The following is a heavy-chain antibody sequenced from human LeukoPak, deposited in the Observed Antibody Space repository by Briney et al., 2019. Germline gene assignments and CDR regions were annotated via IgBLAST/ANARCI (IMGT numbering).Heavy chain of an antibody. Sequence: PSETLSLTCAVYGGSFSGYYWSWIRQPPGKGLEWIGEINHSGSTNYNPSLKSRVTISVDTSKNQFSLKLSSVTAGDTAVYYCARSPSYKQQLVHFQHWGQGTLVTVSS. V-gene: IGHV4-34*01. J-gene: IGHJ1*01. CDR3: ARSPSYKQQLVHFQH. CDR2: INHSGST. D-gene: IGHD6-13*01. CDR1: GGSFSGYY.